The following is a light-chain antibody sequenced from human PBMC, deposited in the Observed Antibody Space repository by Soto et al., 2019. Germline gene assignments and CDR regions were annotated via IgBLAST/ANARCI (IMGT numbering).Light chain of an antibody. CDR3: QQSFSTPRT. J-gene: IGKJ1*01. CDR1: PSIHSY. Sequence: DIQMTQSPSSQSASVGDRVTITCRASPSIHSYLNWYQQKPGKAPKLLIYAASSLQSGVPSRFSGSGSETDFTLTITSLQPDDFATYYCQQSFSTPRTFGQGTRVEI. V-gene: IGKV1-39*01. CDR2: AAS.